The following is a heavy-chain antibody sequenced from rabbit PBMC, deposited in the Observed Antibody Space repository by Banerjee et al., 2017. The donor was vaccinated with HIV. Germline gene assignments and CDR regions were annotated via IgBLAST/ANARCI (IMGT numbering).Heavy chain of an antibody. CDR2: IDAGSSGST. J-gene: IGHJ4*01. CDR3: ARDLAGVIGWNFDL. CDR1: GFSFSNKYV. Sequence: QEQLEESGGDLVKPEGSLTLTCTASGFSFSNKYVMCWVRQAPGKGLEWIACIDAGSSGSTDYASWAKGRFTISKTSSTTVTLQMTSLTAADTATYLCARDLAGVIGWNFDLWGPGTLVTVS. V-gene: IGHV1S45*01. D-gene: IGHD4-1*01.